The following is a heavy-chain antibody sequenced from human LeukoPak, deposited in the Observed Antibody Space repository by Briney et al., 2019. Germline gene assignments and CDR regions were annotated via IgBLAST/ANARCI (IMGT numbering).Heavy chain of an antibody. CDR1: GFTFSSYA. CDR3: ARGVPNCGGDCGIDY. V-gene: IGHV3-30-3*01. D-gene: IGHD2-21*02. CDR2: ISYDGSNK. Sequence: PGGSLRLSCAASGFTFSSYAMHWVRQAPGKGLEWVAVISYDGSNKFYADSVKGRFTISRDNSKNTLYLQMNSLRAEDTAVYYCARGVPNCGGDCGIDYWGQGTLVTVSS. J-gene: IGHJ4*02.